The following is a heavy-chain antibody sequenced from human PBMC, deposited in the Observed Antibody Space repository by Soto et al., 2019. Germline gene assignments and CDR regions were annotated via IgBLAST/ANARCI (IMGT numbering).Heavy chain of an antibody. Sequence: KTSETLSLTCTVSGGSISSSSYYWGWIRQPPGKGLEWIGSIYYSGSTYYNPSLKSRVTISVDTSKNQFSLKLSSVTAADTAVYYCARHPLFWSGYYPHYYYGMDVWGQGTTVTVSS. CDR1: GGSISSSSYY. CDR2: IYYSGST. V-gene: IGHV4-39*01. CDR3: ARHPLFWSGYYPHYYYGMDV. D-gene: IGHD3-3*01. J-gene: IGHJ6*02.